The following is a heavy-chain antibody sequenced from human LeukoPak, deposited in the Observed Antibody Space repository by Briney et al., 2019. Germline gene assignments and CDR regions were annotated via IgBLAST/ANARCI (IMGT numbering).Heavy chain of an antibody. CDR2: ISGSGAST. J-gene: IGHJ4*02. V-gene: IGHV3-23*01. D-gene: IGHD3-22*01. CDR1: GFTLSTNA. CDR3: ATNYYDSSGYYYRVDY. Sequence: GGSLRLSCLTSGFTLSTNAMSWVRQAPGKGLEWLSGISGSGASTYYADSVKGRFTISRDDSRNTLYLQMNSLRGDDTAVYYCATNYYDSSGYYYRVDYWGQGTLVTVSS.